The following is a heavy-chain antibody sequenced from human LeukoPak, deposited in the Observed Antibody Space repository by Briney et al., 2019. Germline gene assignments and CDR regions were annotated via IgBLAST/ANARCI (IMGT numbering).Heavy chain of an antibody. J-gene: IGHJ6*03. D-gene: IGHD6-13*01. CDR2: IFDGGST. Sequence: GGSLRLSCAASGFTVGNNFMSWVRQAPGKGLEWVSVIFDGGSTYYAESVKGRFTISRDNSKNTLYLQMNSLRAEDTAVYYCARPPPPYSSSLYGGYYMDVWGKGTTVTVSS. CDR1: GFTVGNNF. V-gene: IGHV3-66*01. CDR3: ARPPPPYSSSLYGGYYMDV.